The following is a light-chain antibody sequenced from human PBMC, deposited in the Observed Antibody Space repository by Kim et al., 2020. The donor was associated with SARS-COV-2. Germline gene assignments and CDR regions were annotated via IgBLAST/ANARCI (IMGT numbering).Light chain of an antibody. CDR2: GAS. J-gene: IGKJ1*01. V-gene: IGKV3-15*01. Sequence: EIVMTQSPATLSVSPGERATLSCRASQSVSSNLAWYQQKPGQAPRLLIYGASTRATGIPVRFSGSGSGTEFTLTISSLQSEDFAVYYCQQYHNWPPWTFGRGTKVDIK. CDR3: QQYHNWPPWT. CDR1: QSVSSN.